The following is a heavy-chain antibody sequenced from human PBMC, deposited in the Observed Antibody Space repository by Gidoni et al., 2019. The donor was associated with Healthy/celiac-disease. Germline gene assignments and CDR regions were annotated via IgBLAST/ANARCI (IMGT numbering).Heavy chain of an antibody. CDR3: ARWGAAAGGFDY. J-gene: IGHJ4*02. D-gene: IGHD6-13*01. V-gene: IGHV4-59*01. CDR2: IYYSGST. Sequence: VQLQQSGPGLVKPSETLSLPCPAAGGSISSYYWSWIRQPPGKVLEWIGYIYYSGSTNYNPSLKSRVTISVDTSKNQFSLKLSSVTAADTAVYYCARWGAAAGGFDYWGQGTLVTVSS. CDR1: GGSISSYY.